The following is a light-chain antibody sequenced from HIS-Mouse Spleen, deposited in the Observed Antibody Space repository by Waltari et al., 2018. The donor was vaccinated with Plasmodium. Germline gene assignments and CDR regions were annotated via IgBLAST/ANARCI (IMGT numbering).Light chain of an antibody. CDR3: QQYYSTPPYT. CDR2: WAS. J-gene: IGKJ2*01. Sequence: DIVMTQSPDSLAVSLGERATINCKSSQSVLYRSNNNNYLAWYQQKPGQPPKPLIYWASTRESGVPYRCSGSGSGTDFTLTISSLQAEDVAVYYCQQYYSTPPYTFGQGTKLEIK. V-gene: IGKV4-1*01. CDR1: QSVLYRSNNNNY.